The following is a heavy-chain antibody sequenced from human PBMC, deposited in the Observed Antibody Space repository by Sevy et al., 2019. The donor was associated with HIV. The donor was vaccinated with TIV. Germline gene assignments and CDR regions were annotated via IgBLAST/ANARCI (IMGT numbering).Heavy chain of an antibody. Sequence: GGSLRLSCAVSGFIFSDYYMSWIRQAPGKGLEWISYISSTRGSTTHYADSVKGRFTISRDNAKNSLYLQMNSLRVEDTAVYYCARESWNTDLDYWGQGTLFTVS. CDR3: ARESWNTDLDY. V-gene: IGHV3-11*01. J-gene: IGHJ4*02. CDR1: GFIFSDYY. CDR2: ISSTRGSTT. D-gene: IGHD5-18*01.